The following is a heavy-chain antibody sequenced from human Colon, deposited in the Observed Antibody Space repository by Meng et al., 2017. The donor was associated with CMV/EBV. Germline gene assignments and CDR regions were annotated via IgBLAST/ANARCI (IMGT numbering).Heavy chain of an antibody. CDR2: ISPSSNTI. Sequence: GESLKISCAASEFTFSAHSMNWVRQAPGKGLEWLSYISPSSNTIDYADSVRGRFTISRDNAKNSVSLQMNALKVEDTAVYYCMRDLLPISLIPAAQDYWGQGTLVTVSS. CDR3: MRDLLPISLIPAAQDY. V-gene: IGHV3-48*04. J-gene: IGHJ4*02. D-gene: IGHD2-2*01. CDR1: EFTFSAHS.